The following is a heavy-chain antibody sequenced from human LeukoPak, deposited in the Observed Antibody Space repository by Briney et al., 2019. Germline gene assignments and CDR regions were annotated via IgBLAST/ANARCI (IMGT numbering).Heavy chain of an antibody. CDR3: ARPHGVDGTDVFQR. D-gene: IGHD1-1*01. J-gene: IGHJ1*01. CDR1: GYTFIDSY. V-gene: IGHV1-2*02. CDR2: INPNSGST. Sequence: GASVKVSCKASGYTFIDSYLHWVRQPPGQGLEWMGWINPNSGSTNYAQKFRGRVTMTRYTSISTVYMELSRLTSDDKAVYYCARPHGVDGTDVFQRWGHGTLVTVSS.